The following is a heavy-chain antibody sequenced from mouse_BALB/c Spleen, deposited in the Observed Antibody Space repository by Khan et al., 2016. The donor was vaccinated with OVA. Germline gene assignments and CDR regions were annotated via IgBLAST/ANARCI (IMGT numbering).Heavy chain of an antibody. Sequence: VQLKESGPGLMKPSQSLSLTCTVTGYSITSGYGWNWIRQFPGNKLEWMGYISYSGSTNYNPSLKSRISITRDTSKNQFFLQLNSVTTEDTATYYCARTARIKYRGQGTTLTVSS. D-gene: IGHD1-2*01. CDR2: ISYSGST. J-gene: IGHJ2*01. CDR1: GYSITSGYG. CDR3: ARTARIKY. V-gene: IGHV3-2*02.